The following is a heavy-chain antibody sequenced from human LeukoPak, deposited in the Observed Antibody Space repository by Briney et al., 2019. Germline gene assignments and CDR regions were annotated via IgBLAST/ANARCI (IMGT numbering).Heavy chain of an antibody. Sequence: SETLSLTCTVSGGSISSGDYYWSWIRQPPGKGLEWIGYIYYSGITYYNPSLQSRVTISVDTSKNQFSLKLNSVTAADTAVYYCARDLSGYSISNWFDPWGQGTLVTVSS. D-gene: IGHD5-18*01. CDR2: IYYSGIT. V-gene: IGHV4-30-4*01. CDR3: ARDLSGYSISNWFDP. J-gene: IGHJ5*02. CDR1: GGSISSGDYY.